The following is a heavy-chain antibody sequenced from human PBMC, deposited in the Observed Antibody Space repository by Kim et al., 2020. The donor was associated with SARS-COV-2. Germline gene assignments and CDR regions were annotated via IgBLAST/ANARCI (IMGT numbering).Heavy chain of an antibody. D-gene: IGHD1-1*01. CDR3: ARENWNDVGGWFDP. J-gene: IGHJ5*02. CDR1: GFTFSSYG. V-gene: IGHV3-33*01. Sequence: GGSLRLSCAASGFTFSSYGMHWVRQAPGKGLEWVAVIWYDGSNKYYADSVKGRFTISRDNSKNTLYLQMNSLRAEDTAVYYCARENWNDVGGWFDPWGQGTLVTVSS. CDR2: IWYDGSNK.